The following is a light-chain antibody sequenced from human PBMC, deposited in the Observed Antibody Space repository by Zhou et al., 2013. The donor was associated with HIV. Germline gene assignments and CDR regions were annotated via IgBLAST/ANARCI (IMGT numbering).Light chain of an antibody. CDR3: QHYYSYPFT. CDR1: QGISSY. CDR2: AAS. J-gene: IGKJ3*01. Sequence: IQMTQSPSSVSASTGDRVTITCRASQGISSYLAWYQQKPGKAPKLLIYAASTLQSGVQSRFSGSGSGTDFTLTISCLQSEDFATYYCQHYYSYPFTFGPWDQSGYQT. V-gene: IGKV1-8*01.